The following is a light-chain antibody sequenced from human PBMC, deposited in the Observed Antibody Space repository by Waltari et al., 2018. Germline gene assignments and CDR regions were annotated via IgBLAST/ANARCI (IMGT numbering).Light chain of an antibody. Sequence: DLVMTQSPASLAVSLGERATINCKSSQRVLYSSNKKNYLALYQQKPGQPPKLLIYWASTREPGVTDRFSGSGAGTDVTLTSSSLQAEDLAVYYCQQYYSTPPTFGQGTKVEIK. V-gene: IGKV4-1*01. CDR2: WAS. J-gene: IGKJ1*01. CDR3: QQYYSTPPT. CDR1: QRVLYSSNKKNY.